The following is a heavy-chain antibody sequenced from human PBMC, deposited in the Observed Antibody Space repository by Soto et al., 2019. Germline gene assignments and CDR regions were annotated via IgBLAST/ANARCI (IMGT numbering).Heavy chain of an antibody. Sequence: GGSLRLSCAASGFTFSSYWMHWVRQAPGKGLVWVSRINSDGSSTSYADSVKGRFTISRDNAKNTLYLQMNSLRAEDTAVYYCARAPLVDYNGAFDIWGQGTMVTVSS. J-gene: IGHJ3*02. CDR2: INSDGSST. CDR3: ARAPLVDYNGAFDI. CDR1: GFTFSSYW. V-gene: IGHV3-74*01. D-gene: IGHD4-4*01.